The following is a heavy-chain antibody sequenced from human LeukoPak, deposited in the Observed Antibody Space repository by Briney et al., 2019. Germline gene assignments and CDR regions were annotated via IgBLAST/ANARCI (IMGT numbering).Heavy chain of an antibody. Sequence: SETLSLTCTVSGGSISSGSYYWRWIRQPAGKGLEWIGRIYTSGSTNYNPSLKSRVTISVDTSKNQFSLKLSSVTAADTAVYYCARDYLDAFDIWGQGTMVTVSS. J-gene: IGHJ3*02. CDR3: ARDYLDAFDI. CDR2: IYTSGST. CDR1: GGSISSGSYY. V-gene: IGHV4-61*02. D-gene: IGHD3-16*02.